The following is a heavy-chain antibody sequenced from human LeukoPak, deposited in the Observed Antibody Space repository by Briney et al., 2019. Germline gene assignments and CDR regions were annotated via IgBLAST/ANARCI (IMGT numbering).Heavy chain of an antibody. D-gene: IGHD4-17*01. Sequence: SETLSLTCTVSGGSISSSNYYWGWIRQPPGKGLEWIGSIYYSGDSYYNPSLKSRVTISVDTSKNQFSLKLSSVTAADTAVYYCARGRGDYRFDYWGQGTLVTVSS. V-gene: IGHV4-39*07. CDR2: IYYSGDS. J-gene: IGHJ4*02. CDR3: ARGRGDYRFDY. CDR1: GGSISSSNYY.